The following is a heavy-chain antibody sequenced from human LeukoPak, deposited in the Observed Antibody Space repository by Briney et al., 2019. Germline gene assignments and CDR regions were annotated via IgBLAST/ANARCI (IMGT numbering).Heavy chain of an antibody. J-gene: IGHJ3*02. V-gene: IGHV3-30*18. CDR2: ISYDGSNK. CDR1: GFTFSSYG. CDR3: AKIQVGNDAFDI. D-gene: IGHD4-23*01. Sequence: SGGSLRLSCAASGFTFSSYGMHWVRQAPGKGLEWVAVISYDGSNKYYADSVKGRFTISRGNSKNTLYLQMNSLRAEDTAVYYCAKIQVGNDAFDIWGQGTMVTVSS.